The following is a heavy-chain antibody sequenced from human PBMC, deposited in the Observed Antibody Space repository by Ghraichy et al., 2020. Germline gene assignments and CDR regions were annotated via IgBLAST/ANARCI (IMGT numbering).Heavy chain of an antibody. CDR3: ARRSTVTTHWFFDL. V-gene: IGHV4-59*01. CDR2: IYYSGNT. J-gene: IGHJ2*01. Sequence: SETLSLTCTVSGGSISSNYWSWIRQPPGKGLEWIGYIYYSGNTNYNPSLKSRVTILVDTSKNQFSLKLSSVTAADTAVYYCARRSTVTTHWFFDLWGRGTLVTVSS. CDR1: GGSISSNY. D-gene: IGHD4-17*01.